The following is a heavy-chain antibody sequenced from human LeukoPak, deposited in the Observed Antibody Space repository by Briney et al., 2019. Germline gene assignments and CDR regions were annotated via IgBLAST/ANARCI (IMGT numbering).Heavy chain of an antibody. CDR3: ARDWGEY. J-gene: IGHJ4*02. CDR1: GFTISNYW. D-gene: IGHD7-27*01. V-gene: IGHV3-7*01. Sequence: PGGSLRLSCAASGFTISNYWMTWVRLAPGKGLEWVAIIKQDGSERYYVDSVKGRFTVSRDNAKNSLYLQMHSLRAEDTAVYYCARDWGEYWGQGTLVTVSS. CDR2: IKQDGSER.